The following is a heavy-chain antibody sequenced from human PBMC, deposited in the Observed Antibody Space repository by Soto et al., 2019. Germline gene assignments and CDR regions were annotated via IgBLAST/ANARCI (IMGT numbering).Heavy chain of an antibody. J-gene: IGHJ4*02. Sequence: PSETLSLTCALYGRTFSTDYWSWIRQPPGKGLEWIGEINPSGGTNYNPSLKSRVTISVATSKNQFSLKLSSVTAADTAVYYCARVLAARASRDFDYWGQGTLVTVSS. CDR1: GRTFSTDY. V-gene: IGHV4-34*01. CDR3: ARVLAARASRDFDY. CDR2: INPSGGT. D-gene: IGHD6-6*01.